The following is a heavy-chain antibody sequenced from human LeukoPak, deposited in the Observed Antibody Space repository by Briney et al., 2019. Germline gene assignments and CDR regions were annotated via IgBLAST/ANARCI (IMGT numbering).Heavy chain of an antibody. J-gene: IGHJ3*02. CDR1: GFTFSSYS. D-gene: IGHD1-26*01. Sequence: GGSLRLSCAASGFTFSSYSMNWVRQAPGKGLGWVSYISSSSSTIYYADSVKGRFTISRDNAKNSLYLQMNSLRAEDTAVYYCARDLRWELPNAFDIWGQGTMVTVSS. CDR2: ISSSSSTI. V-gene: IGHV3-48*01. CDR3: ARDLRWELPNAFDI.